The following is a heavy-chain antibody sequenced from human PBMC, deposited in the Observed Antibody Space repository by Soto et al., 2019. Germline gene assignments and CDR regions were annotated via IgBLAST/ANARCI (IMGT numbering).Heavy chain of an antibody. CDR3: ARDRGDTAMVTPGWFDP. J-gene: IGHJ5*02. V-gene: IGHV4-31*03. CDR2: IYYSGST. CDR1: GGSISSGGYY. Sequence: ASETLSLTCTVSGGSISSGGYYWSWIRQHPGKGLEWIGYIYYSGSTYYNPSLKSRVTISVDTSKNQFSLKLSSVTAADTAVYYCARDRGDTAMVTPGWFDPWGQGTLVTV. D-gene: IGHD5-18*01.